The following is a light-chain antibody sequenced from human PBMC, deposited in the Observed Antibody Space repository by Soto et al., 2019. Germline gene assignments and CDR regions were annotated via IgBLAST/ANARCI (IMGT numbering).Light chain of an antibody. CDR3: CSYTSSNSLV. V-gene: IGLV2-14*01. CDR1: SSDFGGYNY. J-gene: IGLJ1*01. CDR2: DVS. Sequence: HSVLTQPASVSGSPGQSITISCTGTSSDFGGYNYVSWYQQHPGRAPKVLIYDVSNRPAGVSDRFSGSRSGNTASLTISGLHSEDEADYYCCSYTSSNSLVFGTGTKVTVL.